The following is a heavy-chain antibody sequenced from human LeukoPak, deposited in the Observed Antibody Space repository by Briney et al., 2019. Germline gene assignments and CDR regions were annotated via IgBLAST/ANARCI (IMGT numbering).Heavy chain of an antibody. J-gene: IGHJ6*04. Sequence: GGSLRLSCAASGFTFSDYEMTWVRQASGKGLEWVSYISSSGRTIYYADSVKGQFTISRDNAKNSLYLQVNSLRAEDTAVYYCAELGITMIGGVWGKGTTVTISS. CDR2: ISSSGRTI. CDR1: GFTFSDYE. V-gene: IGHV3-48*03. D-gene: IGHD3-10*02. CDR3: AELGITMIGGV.